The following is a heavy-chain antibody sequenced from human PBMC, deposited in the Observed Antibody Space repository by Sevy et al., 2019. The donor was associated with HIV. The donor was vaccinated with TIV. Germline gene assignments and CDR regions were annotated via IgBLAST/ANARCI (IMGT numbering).Heavy chain of an antibody. Sequence: GESLKISCKGSGYRFTSYWIGWVRQMPGKGLEWMGLIYPHDSETRYSPSFQGQVTISVDKSINTAYVQWSSLKASDTAMYFCARRGYDTSGYPQYYFDSWGQGTLVTVSS. D-gene: IGHD3-22*01. V-gene: IGHV5-51*01. CDR1: GYRFTSYW. CDR2: IYPHDSET. J-gene: IGHJ4*02. CDR3: ARRGYDTSGYPQYYFDS.